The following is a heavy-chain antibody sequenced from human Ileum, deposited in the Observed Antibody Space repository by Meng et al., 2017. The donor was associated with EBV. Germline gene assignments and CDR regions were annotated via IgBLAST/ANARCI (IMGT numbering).Heavy chain of an antibody. CDR2: TSHSGST. V-gene: IGHV4-4*02. D-gene: IGHD3-22*01. Sequence: QLPRVGPGLVNPSETLSLTFASSGGPISRGNWWSRARPPPGQGLEWIGETSHSGSTNYSPSLKRRVAISQDKYKNQSSLKLNSMTAADTAEYYCASSDYSRSAYWGQGTLVTVSS. CDR1: GGPISRGNW. J-gene: IGHJ4*02. CDR3: ASSDYSRSAY.